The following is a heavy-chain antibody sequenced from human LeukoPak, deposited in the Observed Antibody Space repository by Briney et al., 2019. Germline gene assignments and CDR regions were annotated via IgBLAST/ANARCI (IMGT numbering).Heavy chain of an antibody. Sequence: GGSLRLSCAASGFTFSSYAMSWVRQAPGKGLEWVSAISGSGGSTYYADSVKGRFTISRDNSKNTLYLQVNSLRVEDTAVYYCAKEIGRTQSSSGLDVWGKGTTVTVSS. V-gene: IGHV3-23*01. D-gene: IGHD6-6*01. CDR3: AKEIGRTQSSSGLDV. CDR1: GFTFSSYA. J-gene: IGHJ6*04. CDR2: ISGSGGST.